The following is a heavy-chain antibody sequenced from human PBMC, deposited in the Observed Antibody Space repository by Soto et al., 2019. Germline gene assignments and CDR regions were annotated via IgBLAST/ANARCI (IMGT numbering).Heavy chain of an antibody. CDR2: ISYDGSNK. CDR1: GFTFSSYA. J-gene: IGHJ6*02. CDR3: ARDRGRLGSNYYYYGMDV. Sequence: SLRLSCAASGFTFSSYAMHWVRQAPGKGLEWVAVISYDGSNKYYADSVKGRFTISRDNSKNTLYLQMNSLRAEDTAVYYCARDRGRLGSNYYYYGMDVWGQGT. V-gene: IGHV3-30-3*01.